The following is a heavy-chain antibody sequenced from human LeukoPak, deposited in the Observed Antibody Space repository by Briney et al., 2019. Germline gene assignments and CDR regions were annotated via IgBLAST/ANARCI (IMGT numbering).Heavy chain of an antibody. J-gene: IGHJ6*02. V-gene: IGHV4-34*01. CDR1: GGSFSGYY. Sequence: SETLSLTCAVYGGSFSGYYWSWIRQPPGNGLEWIGEINHSGSTNYNPSLKSRVTISVDTSKNQFSLKLSSVTAADTAVYYCARDRVRGVIKSYYYGMDVWGQGTTVTVSS. D-gene: IGHD3-10*01. CDR2: INHSGST. CDR3: ARDRVRGVIKSYYYGMDV.